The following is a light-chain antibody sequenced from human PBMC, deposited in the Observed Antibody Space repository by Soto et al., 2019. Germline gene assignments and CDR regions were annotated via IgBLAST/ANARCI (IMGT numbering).Light chain of an antibody. CDR1: QAIRIY. CDR2: AAS. V-gene: IGKV1-27*01. Sequence: DIQMTQSPSSLSASVGDRATIICRAGQAIRIYLAGYQQKPGKVPKLLIYAASTLQSGVQSRFSGSGSGTDFTLTISSLQPEDVATYYCQKYNSAPRTFGQGTKVEIK. J-gene: IGKJ1*01. CDR3: QKYNSAPRT.